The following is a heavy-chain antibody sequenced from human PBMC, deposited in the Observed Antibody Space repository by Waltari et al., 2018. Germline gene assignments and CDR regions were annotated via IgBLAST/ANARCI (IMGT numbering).Heavy chain of an antibody. D-gene: IGHD6-6*01. CDR3: ARIYSSSSHYFDY. Sequence: QVTLKESGPALVKPTQTLTLTCTFSGFSLSTSGMRVSWIRQPPGKALEWLARIDWDDDKFYSTCLKTRLTNSKDTSKNQVVLTMTNMDPVDTATYYCARIYSSSSHYFDYWGQGTLFTVSS. CDR2: IDWDDDK. J-gene: IGHJ4*02. V-gene: IGHV2-70*04. CDR1: GFSLSTSGMR.